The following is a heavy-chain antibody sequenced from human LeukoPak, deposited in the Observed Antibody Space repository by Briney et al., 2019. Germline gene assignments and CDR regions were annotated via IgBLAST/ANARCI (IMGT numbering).Heavy chain of an antibody. CDR3: ARGGYYGSGNDFRFDP. V-gene: IGHV4-34*01. CDR1: GGSISTYY. CDR2: INHSGST. Sequence: SETLSLTCTVSGGSISTYYWSWIRQPPGKGLEWIGEINHSGSTNYNPSLKSRVTISVDTSKNQFSLKLSSVTAADTAVYYCARGGYYGSGNDFRFDPWGQGTLVTFSS. D-gene: IGHD3-10*01. J-gene: IGHJ5*02.